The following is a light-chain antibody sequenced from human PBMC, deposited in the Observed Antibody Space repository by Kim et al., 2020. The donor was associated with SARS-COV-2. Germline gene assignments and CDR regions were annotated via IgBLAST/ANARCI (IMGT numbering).Light chain of an antibody. CDR2: GAS. J-gene: IGKJ4*01. CDR3: QQYDNWPPLT. V-gene: IGKV3-15*01. CDR1: QTISNN. Sequence: SPGGRATLSCSASQTISNNLAWYQQKPGQAPSLLIYGASTRATGVPARFSGSGSGTEFTLTISSLQSEDVAIYFCQQYDNWPPLTFGGGTKVDIK.